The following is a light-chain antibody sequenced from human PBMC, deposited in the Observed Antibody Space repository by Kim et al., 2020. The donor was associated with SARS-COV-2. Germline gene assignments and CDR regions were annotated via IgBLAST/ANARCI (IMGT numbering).Light chain of an antibody. J-gene: IGKJ2*01. Sequence: EIVMTQSPAILSVSPGERATLSCRASQSVSSHLAWYQQRPGQPPRLLIYGASTRATGIPARFSGSGSGTEFTLTISSLQSEDFAIYFCQQYSDWPPGDTVGQRTKVELK. CDR2: GAS. CDR1: QSVSSH. CDR3: QQYSDWPPGDT. V-gene: IGKV3-15*01.